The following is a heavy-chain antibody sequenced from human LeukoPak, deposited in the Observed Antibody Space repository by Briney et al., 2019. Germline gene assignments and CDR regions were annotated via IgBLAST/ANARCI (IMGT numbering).Heavy chain of an antibody. D-gene: IGHD5-12*01. CDR3: ARTYSGYDEIDY. CDR2: IIPIFGTA. J-gene: IGHJ4*02. CDR1: GYTFTSYD. V-gene: IGHV1-69*06. Sequence: ASVKVSCKASGYTFTSYDISWVRQAPGQGLEWMGGIIPIFGTANYAQKFQGRVTITADKSTSTAYMELSSLRSEDTAVYYCARTYSGYDEIDYWGQGTLVTVSS.